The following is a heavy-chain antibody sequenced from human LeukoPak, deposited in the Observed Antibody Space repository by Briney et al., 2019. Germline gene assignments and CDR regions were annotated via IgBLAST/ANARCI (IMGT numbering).Heavy chain of an antibody. D-gene: IGHD6-6*01. J-gene: IGHJ4*02. Sequence: GGSLRLSCAASGFTFSSYALSWVRQAPGKGLDWVSAISGSGGSTYYADSVKGRFTISRDNSKNTLYLQMNSLRAEDTAVYYCAKDRPRLYYFDYWGQGTLVTVSS. CDR3: AKDRPRLYYFDY. V-gene: IGHV3-23*01. CDR2: ISGSGGST. CDR1: GFTFSSYA.